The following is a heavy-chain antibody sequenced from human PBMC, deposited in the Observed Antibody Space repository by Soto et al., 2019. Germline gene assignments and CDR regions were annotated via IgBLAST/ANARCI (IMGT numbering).Heavy chain of an antibody. J-gene: IGHJ4*01. CDR2: ISGNDENK. V-gene: IGHV3-23*01. CDR3: ARNVYYGGSGCNDY. Sequence: PGGSLRLSCAASGFNFISHAMNWVRQAPGRGLEWVADISGNDENKHYADSVKGRFTISRDNSKNTLYLQMSGLRAEDTAIYYCARNVYYGGSGCNDYWGHGTLVTVSS. CDR1: GFNFISHA. D-gene: IGHD3-22*01.